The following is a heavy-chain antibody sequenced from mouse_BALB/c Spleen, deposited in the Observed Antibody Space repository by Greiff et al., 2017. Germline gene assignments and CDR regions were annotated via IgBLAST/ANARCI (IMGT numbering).Heavy chain of an antibody. D-gene: IGHD1-1*01. J-gene: IGHJ1*01. CDR1: GYTFTSYY. CDR3: ARWATTVVASYWYFDV. Sequence: VQLQQSGPELVKPGASVRISCKASGYTFTSYYIHWVKQRPGQGLEWIGWIYPGNVNTKYNEKFKGKATLTADKSSSTAYMQLSSLTSEDSAVYFCARWATTVVASYWYFDVWGAGTTVTVSS. V-gene: IGHV1S56*01. CDR2: IYPGNVNT.